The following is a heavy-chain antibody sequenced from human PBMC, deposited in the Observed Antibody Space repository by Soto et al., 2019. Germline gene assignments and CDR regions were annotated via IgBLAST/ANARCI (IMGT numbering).Heavy chain of an antibody. D-gene: IGHD3-10*01. Sequence: SVKVSCKASGGTFSSYAISWVRQAPGQGLEWMGGIIPIFGTASYAQKFQGRVTITADESTSTAYMELSSLRSEDTAVYYCARFSTGYYYGSGAPDYWGQGTLVTVSS. CDR2: IIPIFGTA. V-gene: IGHV1-69*13. CDR3: ARFSTGYYYGSGAPDY. J-gene: IGHJ4*02. CDR1: GGTFSSYA.